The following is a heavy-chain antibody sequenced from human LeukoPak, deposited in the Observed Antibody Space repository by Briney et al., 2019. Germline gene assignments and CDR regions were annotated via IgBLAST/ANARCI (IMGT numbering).Heavy chain of an antibody. J-gene: IGHJ4*02. CDR2: IYYSGST. Sequence: PSETLSLTCTVSGGSISSSSYYWGWIRQPPGKGLEWIGSIYYSGSTYYNPSLKSRVTISVDTSKNQFSLKLTSVTAADTAVYYCATLTTVVTAYYFDHWGQGTLVTVSS. V-gene: IGHV4-39*01. CDR1: GGSISSSSYY. CDR3: ATLTTVVTAYYFDH. D-gene: IGHD4-23*01.